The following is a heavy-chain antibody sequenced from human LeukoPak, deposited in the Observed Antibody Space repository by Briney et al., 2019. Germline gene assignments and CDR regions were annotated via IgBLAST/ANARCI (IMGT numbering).Heavy chain of an antibody. CDR2: IYYSGST. J-gene: IGHJ4*02. CDR1: GGSISSSSYY. CDR3: ARRGSGWYYFDY. D-gene: IGHD6-19*01. V-gene: IGHV4-39*01. Sequence: SETLSLTCTVSGGSISSSSYYWGWIRQPPGKGLEWIGSIYYSGSTYYNPSLKSRVTISVDTSKNQFSLKLSSVTAADTAVYYCARRGSGWYYFDYWGQGTLVAVSS.